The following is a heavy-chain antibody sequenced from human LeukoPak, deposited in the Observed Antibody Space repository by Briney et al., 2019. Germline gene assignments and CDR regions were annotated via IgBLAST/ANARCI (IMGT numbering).Heavy chain of an antibody. J-gene: IGHJ5*02. CDR3: ASTPLGVPAADFNWFDP. V-gene: IGHV4-34*01. Sequence: PSETLSLTCAVYGGSFSGYYWSWIRQPPGKGLEWIGEINHSGSTNYNPSLKSRVTISVDTSKNQFSLKLSSVTAADTAVYYCASTPLGVPAADFNWFDPWGQGTLVTVSS. CDR2: INHSGST. D-gene: IGHD2-2*01. CDR1: GGSFSGYY.